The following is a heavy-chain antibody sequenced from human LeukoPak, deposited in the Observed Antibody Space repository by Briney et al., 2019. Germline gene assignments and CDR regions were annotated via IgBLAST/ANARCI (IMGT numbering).Heavy chain of an antibody. CDR1: GGSFSGYY. CDR3: ARVTGGNWNYYYHYMDV. D-gene: IGHD1-1*01. Sequence: SETLSLTCAVYGGSFSGYYCSWIRQPPGKGLECMGNIYYSGNTYYNPSLKSRVTISVDTSKNQFSLRLSSVTAADTAVYYCARVTGGNWNYYYHYMDVWGKGTTVTVSS. J-gene: IGHJ6*03. CDR2: IYYSGNT. V-gene: IGHV4-34*01.